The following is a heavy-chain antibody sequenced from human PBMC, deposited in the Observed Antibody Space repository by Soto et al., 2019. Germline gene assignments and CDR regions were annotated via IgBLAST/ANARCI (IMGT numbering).Heavy chain of an antibody. CDR2: ISSSSSYI. Sequence: GGSLRLSCAASGFTFSSYSMNWVRQVPGKGLEWVSSISSSSSYIYYADSVKGRFTISRDNAKNSLYLQMNSLRAEDTAVYYCARDSFCSGGSCYSYDYWGQGTLVTVSS. J-gene: IGHJ4*02. V-gene: IGHV3-21*01. CDR1: GFTFSSYS. D-gene: IGHD2-15*01. CDR3: ARDSFCSGGSCYSYDY.